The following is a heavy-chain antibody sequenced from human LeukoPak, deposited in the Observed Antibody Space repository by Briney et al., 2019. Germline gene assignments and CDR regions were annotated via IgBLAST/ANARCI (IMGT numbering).Heavy chain of an antibody. CDR1: GFTFSSYE. Sequence: GGSLRLSCAASGFTFSSYEMNWVRQAPGEGLEWVSYISSSGSTIYYADSVKGRFTISRDNAKNSLFLQMNSLRAEDTAVYYCARDWGYYAFDIWGQGTMVTVSS. J-gene: IGHJ3*02. CDR2: ISSSGSTI. V-gene: IGHV3-48*03. CDR3: ARDWGYYAFDI. D-gene: IGHD2-15*01.